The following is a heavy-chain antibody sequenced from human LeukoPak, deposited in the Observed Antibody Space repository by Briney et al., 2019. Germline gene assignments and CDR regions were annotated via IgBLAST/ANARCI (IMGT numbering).Heavy chain of an antibody. CDR1: GGSMSSGSYY. J-gene: IGHJ3*02. CDR3: AKSMTWEAFDI. CDR2: IYTSGST. D-gene: IGHD1-26*01. Sequence: PSETLSLTCTVSGGSMSSGSYYWSWIRQPTGKGLEWIGRIYTSGSTNYNPSLKSRVTMSVDTSKNQFSLKLSSVTAADTAVYYCAKSMTWEAFDIWGQGTMVTVSS. V-gene: IGHV4-61*02.